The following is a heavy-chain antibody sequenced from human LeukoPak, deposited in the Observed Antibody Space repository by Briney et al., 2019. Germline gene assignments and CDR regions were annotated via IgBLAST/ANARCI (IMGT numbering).Heavy chain of an antibody. Sequence: SWVRQPPGKGLEWIAYISYSGRTYYNPSLKSRVTISVDTSKNQFSLRMSSVTAADTAVYYCARVAGTNYYYMDVWGKGTTVTVSS. CDR2: ISYSGRT. CDR3: ARVAGTNYYYMDV. J-gene: IGHJ6*03. V-gene: IGHV4-30-4*08.